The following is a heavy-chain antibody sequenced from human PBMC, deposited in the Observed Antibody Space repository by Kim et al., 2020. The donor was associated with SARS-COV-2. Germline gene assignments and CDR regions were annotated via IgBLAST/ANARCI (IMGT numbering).Heavy chain of an antibody. Sequence: GGSLRLSCAASGFTFSSYSMNWVRQAPGKGLEWVSSISSSSSYIYYADSVKGRFTISRDNAKNSLYLQMNSLRAEDTAVYYCARVVPLYYYDSSGILQNGMDVWGQGTTVTVSS. CDR1: GFTFSSYS. CDR2: ISSSSSYI. V-gene: IGHV3-21*01. CDR3: ARVVPLYYYDSSGILQNGMDV. J-gene: IGHJ6*02. D-gene: IGHD3-22*01.